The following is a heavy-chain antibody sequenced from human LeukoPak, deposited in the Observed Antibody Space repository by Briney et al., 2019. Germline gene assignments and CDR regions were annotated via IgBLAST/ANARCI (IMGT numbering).Heavy chain of an antibody. D-gene: IGHD3-10*01. V-gene: IGHV1-46*01. J-gene: IGHJ4*02. Sequence: ASVKVSCKASGYTFTSYYMHWVRQAPGQGLEWMGIINPSGGSTSYAQKFQGRVTMTRDTSISTAYMELSRLRSDDTAVYYCARSEVLLWFGELCWGQGTLVTVSS. CDR3: ARSEVLLWFGELC. CDR1: GYTFTSYY. CDR2: INPSGGST.